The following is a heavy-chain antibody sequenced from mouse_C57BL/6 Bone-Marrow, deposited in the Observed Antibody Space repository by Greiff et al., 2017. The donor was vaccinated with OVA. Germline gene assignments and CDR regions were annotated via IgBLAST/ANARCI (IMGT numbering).Heavy chain of an antibody. D-gene: IGHD5-5*01. Sequence: VLLQQSGPELVKPGASVKISCTASGYSFTGYYMNWVKQSPEKSLEWIGEINPSTGATTYNEKFKATATLTVDKSSSTAYMQLKSLTSEDSAVYYCARDYHYAMDYWGQGTSVTVSS. CDR3: ARDYHYAMDY. V-gene: IGHV1-42*01. J-gene: IGHJ4*01. CDR2: INPSTGAT. CDR1: GYSFTGYY.